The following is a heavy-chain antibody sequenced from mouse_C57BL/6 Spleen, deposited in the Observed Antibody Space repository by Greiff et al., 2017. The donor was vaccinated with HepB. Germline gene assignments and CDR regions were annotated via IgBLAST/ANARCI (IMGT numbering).Heavy chain of an antibody. D-gene: IGHD1-1*01. Sequence: VQLQQSGAELVKPGASVKLSCTASGFNIQDYYMHWVKQRTEQGLEWIGRIDPEDGDTKYAPKFQGKATITADTSSNTAYLQLSSLTSEDTAVYYCARPDYYGSSYFDYWGQGTTLTVSS. J-gene: IGHJ2*01. CDR1: GFNIQDYY. V-gene: IGHV14-2*01. CDR2: IDPEDGDT. CDR3: ARPDYYGSSYFDY.